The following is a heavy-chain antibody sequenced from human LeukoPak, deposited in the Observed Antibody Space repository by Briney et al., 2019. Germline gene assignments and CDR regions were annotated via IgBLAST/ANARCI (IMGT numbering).Heavy chain of an antibody. D-gene: IGHD2-2*01. CDR2: INHSGST. CDR3: GTNAFPPYYYYYGMDV. J-gene: IGHJ6*02. Sequence: PSETLSLTCAVHGRSFSGYYWSWLRQPPGKGLEWIGEINHSGSTNYNPSLKSRVTISVDTSKNQFSLKLSSVTAADTAVYYCGTNAFPPYYYYYGMDVWGQGTTVTVSS. CDR1: GRSFSGYY. V-gene: IGHV4-34*01.